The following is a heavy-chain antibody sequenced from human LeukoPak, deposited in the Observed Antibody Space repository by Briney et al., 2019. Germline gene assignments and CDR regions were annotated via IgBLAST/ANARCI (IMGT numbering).Heavy chain of an antibody. CDR2: ISAYNGNT. Sequence: ASVKVSCKASGYTFTSYGISWVRQAPGQGLEWMGWISAYNGNTNYAQKLQGRVTITRDTSASTAYMELSSLTSEDAAVYYCARAGYCSGGSCYTFDYWGQGTLVTVSS. CDR3: ARAGYCSGGSCYTFDY. CDR1: GYTFTSYG. V-gene: IGHV1-18*01. J-gene: IGHJ4*02. D-gene: IGHD2-15*01.